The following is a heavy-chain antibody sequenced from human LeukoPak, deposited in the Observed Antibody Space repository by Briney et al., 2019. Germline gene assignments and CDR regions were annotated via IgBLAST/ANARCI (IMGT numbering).Heavy chain of an antibody. CDR2: ISDSGSST. Sequence: PGGSLRLSCAASGFTFSSYAVSWVRQAPGKGLEWVSTISDSGSSTYYADSVKGRFTISRDNSKNTLYLQVNSLRAEDTAVYYCAKDGAYNSVWFPNDYWGQGTLVTVSS. CDR1: GFTFSSYA. J-gene: IGHJ4*02. CDR3: AKDGAYNSVWFPNDY. D-gene: IGHD6-19*01. V-gene: IGHV3-23*01.